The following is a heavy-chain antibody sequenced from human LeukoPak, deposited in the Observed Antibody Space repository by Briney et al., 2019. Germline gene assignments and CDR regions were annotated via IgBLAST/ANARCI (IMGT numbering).Heavy chain of an antibody. CDR2: IYYSGRT. Sequence: PSETLSLTCTVSGGSISSHFWSWIRQPPGKRLEWIGYIYYSGRTRYNPSLQSRVTISIDTSENNFSLKLTSVTAADTALYYCARLLDNDSSGDPDTFDMWGQGTVVTVSS. CDR1: GGSISSHF. CDR3: ARLLDNDSSGDPDTFDM. D-gene: IGHD3-22*01. V-gene: IGHV4-59*11. J-gene: IGHJ3*02.